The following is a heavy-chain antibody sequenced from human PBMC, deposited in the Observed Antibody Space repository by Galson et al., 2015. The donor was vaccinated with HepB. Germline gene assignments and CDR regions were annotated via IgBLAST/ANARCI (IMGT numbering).Heavy chain of an antibody. CDR3: ARVAHMIVGSQFYFDY. Sequence: SVKVSCKASGYTFTSYGISWVRQAPGQGLEWMGWISAYNGNTNYAQKLQGRVTMTTDTSTSTAYMELRSLRSDDTAVYYCARVAHMIVGSQFYFDYWGQGTLVTVSS. CDR1: GYTFTSYG. J-gene: IGHJ4*02. CDR2: ISAYNGNT. V-gene: IGHV1-18*01. D-gene: IGHD3-22*01.